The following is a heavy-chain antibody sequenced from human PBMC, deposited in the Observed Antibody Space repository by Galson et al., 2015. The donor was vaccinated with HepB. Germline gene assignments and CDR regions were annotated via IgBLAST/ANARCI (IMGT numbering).Heavy chain of an antibody. CDR1: GFTFSSYG. CDR3: AKEGSGYLFGYYMDV. V-gene: IGHV3-30*18. Sequence: SLRLSCAASGFTFSSYGMHWVRQAPGKGLEWVAVISYDGSNKYYADSVKGRFTISRDNSKNTLYLQMNSLRAEDTAVYYCAKEGSGYLFGYYMDVWGKGTTVTVSS. J-gene: IGHJ6*03. D-gene: IGHD3-3*01. CDR2: ISYDGSNK.